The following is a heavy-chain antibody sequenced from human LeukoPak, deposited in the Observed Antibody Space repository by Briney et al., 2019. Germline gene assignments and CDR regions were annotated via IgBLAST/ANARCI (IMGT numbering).Heavy chain of an antibody. J-gene: IGHJ4*02. CDR2: ISGSGGST. CDR3: AKERGGGYEPFDY. Sequence: PRGSLRLSCAASVLTFSSYAMSWVRQASGKGLEWVSAISGSGGSTYYADSVKGRFTISRDNSKNTLYLQMNSLRAEDTAVYYCAKERGGGYEPFDYWGQGTLVTVSS. V-gene: IGHV3-23*01. CDR1: VLTFSSYA. D-gene: IGHD5-12*01.